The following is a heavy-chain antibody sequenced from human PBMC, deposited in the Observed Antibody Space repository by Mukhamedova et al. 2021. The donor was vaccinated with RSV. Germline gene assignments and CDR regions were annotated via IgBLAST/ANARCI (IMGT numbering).Heavy chain of an antibody. V-gene: IGHV1-18*01. CDR3: VRGLPYYYDSGNYFAY. CDR2: ISAYNGNT. J-gene: IGHJ4*02. D-gene: IGHD3-10*01. Sequence: GQGLEWMGWISAYNGNTNYPQKFQGRVTMTTDTSTNTAYMELRSLRSDDTAVYYCVRGLPYYYDSGNYFAYCGQGTLVTVSS.